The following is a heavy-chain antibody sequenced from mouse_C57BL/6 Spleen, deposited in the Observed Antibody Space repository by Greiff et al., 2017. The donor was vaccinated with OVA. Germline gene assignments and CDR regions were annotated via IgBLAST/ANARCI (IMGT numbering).Heavy chain of an antibody. V-gene: IGHV1-42*01. CDR1: GYSFTGYY. CDR3: ASSDYESYAMDY. J-gene: IGHJ4*01. D-gene: IGHD2-4*01. CDR2: INPSTGGT. Sequence: VQLQQSGPELVKPGASVKISCKASGYSFTGYYMNWVKQSPEKSLEWIGEINPSTGGTTYNQKFKAKATLTVDKSSSTAYMQLKSLTSEDSAVYYCASSDYESYAMDYWGQGNSVTVSS.